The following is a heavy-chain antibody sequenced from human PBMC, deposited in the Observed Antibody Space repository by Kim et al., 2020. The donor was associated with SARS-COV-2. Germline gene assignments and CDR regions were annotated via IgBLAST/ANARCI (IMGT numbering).Heavy chain of an antibody. CDR1: GFTFSSYS. J-gene: IGHJ4*01. Sequence: GGSLRLSCAASGFTFSSYSMNWVRQAPGKGLEWVSSISKTSDCIYYPDSLRGRFIISRDNAQNSLYLQMNSLRAEDTAVYFCTRSDYYDSGSYYNFYYWG. V-gene: IGHV3-21*01. D-gene: IGHD3-10*01. CDR3: TRSDYYDSGSYYNFYY. CDR2: ISKTSDCI.